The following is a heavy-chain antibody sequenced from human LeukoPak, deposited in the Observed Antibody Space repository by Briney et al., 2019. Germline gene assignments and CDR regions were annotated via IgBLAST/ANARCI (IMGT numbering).Heavy chain of an antibody. CDR1: GGSFSGYY. J-gene: IGHJ4*02. V-gene: IGHV4-34*01. Sequence: SETLSLTCAVYGGSFSGYYWSWIRQPPVKGLEWIGEINHSGSTNYNPSLKSRVTISVDTSKNQFSLKLSSVTAADTAVYYCARVFIVVVPDRNFDYWGQGTLVTVSS. CDR3: ARVFIVVVPDRNFDY. CDR2: INHSGST. D-gene: IGHD2-2*01.